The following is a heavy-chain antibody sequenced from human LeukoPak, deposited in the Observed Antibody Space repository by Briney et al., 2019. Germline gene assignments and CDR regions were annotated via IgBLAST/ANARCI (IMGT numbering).Heavy chain of an antibody. V-gene: IGHV3-48*01. D-gene: IGHD6-6*01. J-gene: IGHJ4*02. CDR2: ISSSSSTI. Sequence: PGGSLRLSCAASGFTFSSYSMNWVRQAPGKGLEWVSYISSSSSTIYYADSVKGRFTISRDNAKNSLYLQMNSLRAEDTAVYYCARGTHYSSSAREADYWGQGTLVTVSS. CDR3: ARGTHYSSSAREADY. CDR1: GFTFSSYS.